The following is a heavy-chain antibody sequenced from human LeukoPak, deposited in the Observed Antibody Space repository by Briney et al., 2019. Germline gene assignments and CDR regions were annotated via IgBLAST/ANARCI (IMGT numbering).Heavy chain of an antibody. Sequence: GGSLRLSCAASGFTFSNSAMSWVRQAPGKGLEWVSTLSGSGITTYYADSVKGRFTISRGNSKNTLYLQMNSLRAEDTAVYYCAKDRATSTRDSYYYYYGMDVWGQGTTVTVSS. CDR3: AKDRATSTRDSYYYYYGMDV. CDR1: GFTFSNSA. CDR2: LSGSGITT. J-gene: IGHJ6*02. V-gene: IGHV3-23*01. D-gene: IGHD1-26*01.